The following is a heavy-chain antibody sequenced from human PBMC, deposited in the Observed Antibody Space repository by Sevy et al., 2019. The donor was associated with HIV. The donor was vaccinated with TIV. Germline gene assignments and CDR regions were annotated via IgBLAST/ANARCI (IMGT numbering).Heavy chain of an antibody. CDR3: AGVRDYGSGSFSPWFGP. CDR1: GGSVTTGY. V-gene: IGHV4-59*02. CDR2: VYDIGRT. J-gene: IGHJ5*02. Sequence: SETLSLTCTVSGGSVTTGYWSWIRQPPGKGPEWIGYVYDIGRTAYSPSLKSRVTISLDTTKNRFSLQLNSITAADTAVYYCAGVRDYGSGSFSPWFGPWGQGTLVTVSS. D-gene: IGHD3-10*01.